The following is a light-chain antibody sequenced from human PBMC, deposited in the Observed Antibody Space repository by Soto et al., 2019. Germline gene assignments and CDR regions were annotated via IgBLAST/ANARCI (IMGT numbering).Light chain of an antibody. Sequence: EIVMTQSPATLSVSPGERATLSCRASQSVGSNLAWYQQKPGQAPRLLINGASTRATGIPTRCSGSGSGTEFTPTISILQSEDFAVYYCQQYNNWTRTFGQGTKLEIK. V-gene: IGKV3-15*01. J-gene: IGKJ2*01. CDR2: GAS. CDR3: QQYNNWTRT. CDR1: QSVGSN.